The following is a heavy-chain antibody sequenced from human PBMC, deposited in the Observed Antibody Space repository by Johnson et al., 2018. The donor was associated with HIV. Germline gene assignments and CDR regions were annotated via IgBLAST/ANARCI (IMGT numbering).Heavy chain of an antibody. V-gene: IGHV3-23*04. CDR3: AIPSPYYYDSSAFDI. Sequence: EVQLVESGGGAVRPGGSLRLSCAASGFTFSNYAMTWVRQAPGKGLEWVSGISGSGGSTYYADSVTGRFTISRDNSKNTLYLQMNSLRAEDTAVYYCAIPSPYYYDSSAFDIWGQGTMVTVSS. D-gene: IGHD3-22*01. J-gene: IGHJ3*02. CDR2: ISGSGGST. CDR1: GFTFSNYA.